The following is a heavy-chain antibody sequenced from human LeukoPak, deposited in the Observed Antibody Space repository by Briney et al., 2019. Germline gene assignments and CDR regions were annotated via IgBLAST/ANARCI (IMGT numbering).Heavy chain of an antibody. J-gene: IGHJ4*02. CDR1: GFTFSSYS. D-gene: IGHD3-10*01. Sequence: GRSLRLSCAASGFTFSSYSMHWVRQAPGKGLEWVALILFDGSKNYYADSVKGRSAISRDNSENTLYLQMNSLRGDDTAVYYCARDRYYGSGSRLTYFDYWGQGTLVTVSS. CDR2: ILFDGSKN. CDR3: ARDRYYGSGSRLTYFDY. V-gene: IGHV3-30*09.